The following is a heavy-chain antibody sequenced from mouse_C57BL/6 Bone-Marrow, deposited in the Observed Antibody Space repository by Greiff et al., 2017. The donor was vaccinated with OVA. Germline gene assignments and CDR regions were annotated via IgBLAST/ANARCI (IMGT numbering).Heavy chain of an antibody. D-gene: IGHD2-4*01. V-gene: IGHV5-17*01. CDR2: ISSGSSTI. Sequence: EVKLVESGGGLVKPGGSLKLSCAASGFTFSDYGMHRVRQAPEKGLEWVAYISSGSSTIYYADTVKGRFTISRDNVKNTLFLQMTSLRSEDTAMYYCARQRLRRAFAYWGQGTLVTVSA. J-gene: IGHJ3*01. CDR3: ARQRLRRAFAY. CDR1: GFTFSDYG.